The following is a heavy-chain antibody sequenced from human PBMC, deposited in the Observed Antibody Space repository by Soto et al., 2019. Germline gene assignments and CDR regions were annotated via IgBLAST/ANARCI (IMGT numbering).Heavy chain of an antibody. CDR1: GFTFSSYA. Sequence: PGGSLRLSCAASGFTFSSYAMTWVRQAPGKGLEWVSALSGSGTSTLYEDSVKGRFTISRDNSKDTLHLLMNSLRAEDTAVYYCAKSAIGESHYYGLDVWGQGTTVTVSS. J-gene: IGHJ6*02. V-gene: IGHV3-23*01. D-gene: IGHD2-2*02. CDR3: AKSAIGESHYYGLDV. CDR2: LSGSGTST.